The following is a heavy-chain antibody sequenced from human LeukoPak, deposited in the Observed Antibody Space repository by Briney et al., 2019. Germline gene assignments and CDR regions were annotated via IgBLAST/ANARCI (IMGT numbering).Heavy chain of an antibody. J-gene: IGHJ3*02. Sequence: GGSLRLSCAASGFTFSSYAMSWVRQAPGKGLEWVSAISGSGGSTYYADSVKGRFTISRDNAKNSLYLQMNSLRAEDTAVYYCARDYDYGDYGAFDIWGQGTMVTVSS. V-gene: IGHV3-23*01. D-gene: IGHD4-17*01. CDR1: GFTFSSYA. CDR2: ISGSGGST. CDR3: ARDYDYGDYGAFDI.